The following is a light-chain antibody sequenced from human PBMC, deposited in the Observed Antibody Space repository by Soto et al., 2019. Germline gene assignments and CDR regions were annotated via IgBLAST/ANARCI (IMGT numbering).Light chain of an antibody. J-gene: IGLJ1*01. CDR2: EVY. CDR3: SSYSSTNSLYV. V-gene: IGLV2-14*01. Sequence: QSVLTQPASVSGSPGQSITIPCTGTSSDIGDYNYVSWYQQHPGKAPKLLIYEVYNRPAGVSNRFSGSKSGNTASLTISGLQTWDEGDYYCSSYSSTNSLYVFGTGTKVTVL. CDR1: SSDIGDYNY.